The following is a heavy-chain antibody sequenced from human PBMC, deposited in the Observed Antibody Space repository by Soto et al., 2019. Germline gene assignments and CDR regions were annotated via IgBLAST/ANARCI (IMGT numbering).Heavy chain of an antibody. CDR1: GGSISSYY. CDR2: IYYSGST. J-gene: IGHJ6*03. Sequence: SETLSLTCTVSGGSISSYYWSWIRQPPGKGLEWIGYIYYSGSTNYNPSLKSRVTISVDTSKNQFSLKLSSVTAADTAVYYCARHKELYYYYYMDVWGKGTTVTVSS. CDR3: ARHKELYYYYYMDV. D-gene: IGHD1-7*01. V-gene: IGHV4-59*08.